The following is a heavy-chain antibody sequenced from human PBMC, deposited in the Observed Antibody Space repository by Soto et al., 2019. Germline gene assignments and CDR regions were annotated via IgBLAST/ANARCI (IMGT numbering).Heavy chain of an antibody. CDR1: GYTFPTST. D-gene: IGHD4-17*01. V-gene: IGHV1-18*01. J-gene: IGHJ4*02. CDR2: IKAYSGNT. Sequence: QLQLVQSGAEAKKPGASVKVSCKASGYTFPTSTISWVRQAPGQGLEWMGWIKAYSGNTNYAQKLQGRVTMTTDTSTNTASMELRSLTTDDPAIYYCAIADYGDDDYWGQGTLVTVSS. CDR3: AIADYGDDDY.